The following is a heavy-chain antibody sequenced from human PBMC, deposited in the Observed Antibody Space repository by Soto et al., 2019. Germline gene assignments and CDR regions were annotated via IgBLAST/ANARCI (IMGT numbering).Heavy chain of an antibody. V-gene: IGHV4-59*01. D-gene: IGHD3-22*01. CDR2: IYYSGST. J-gene: IGHJ5*02. Sequence: PSETLSLTCTVSGGSISSYYWSWIRQPPGKGLEWIGYIYYSGSTNCNPSLKSRVTISVDTSKNQFSLKLSSVTAADTAVYYCARELDYYDSSGYYRKYNWFDPWGQGTLVTVSS. CDR3: ARELDYYDSSGYYRKYNWFDP. CDR1: GGSISSYY.